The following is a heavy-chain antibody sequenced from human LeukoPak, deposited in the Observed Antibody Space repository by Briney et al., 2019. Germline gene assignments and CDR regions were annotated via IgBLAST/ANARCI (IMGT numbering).Heavy chain of an antibody. D-gene: IGHD5-12*01. V-gene: IGHV4-59*01. CDR1: GGSISSYY. CDR2: IYYSGST. J-gene: IGHJ6*03. CDR3: ARGNLGYDSANYYYYMDV. Sequence: PSETLSLTCTVPGGSISSYYWSWIRQPPGKGLEWIGYIYYSGSTNYNPSLKSRVTISVDTSKNQFSLKLSSVTAADTAVYYCARGNLGYDSANYYYYMDVWGKGTTVTVSS.